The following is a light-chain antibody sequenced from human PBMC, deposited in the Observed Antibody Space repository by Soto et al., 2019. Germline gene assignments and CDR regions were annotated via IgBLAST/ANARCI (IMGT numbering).Light chain of an antibody. CDR3: RSFTSSITHV. V-gene: IGLV2-14*01. Sequence: QSALTHPASVSGSPGQAITISCTGTSSAVGGYNSVSWYRQDPGKSPKLMIYDGTNRPSGVSNCVSGSKSGNTASPTISGLQAEDEADYYCRSFTSSITHVCGTGRKGTVL. J-gene: IGLJ1*01. CDR1: SSAVGGYNS. CDR2: DGT.